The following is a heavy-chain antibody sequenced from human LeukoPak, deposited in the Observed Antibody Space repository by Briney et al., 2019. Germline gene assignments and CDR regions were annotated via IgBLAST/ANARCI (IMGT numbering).Heavy chain of an antibody. CDR1: GFTFSSYG. CDR2: ISSDGSNK. D-gene: IGHD3-3*01. CDR3: AKDLTDYYFDY. Sequence: PGRSLRLSCGASGFTFSSYGMHWVRQAPGKGLEWVAVISSDGSNKYYADSVKGRFTISRDNSKNTLYLQMNSLRAEDTAVYYCAKDLTDYYFDYWGQGTLVTASS. J-gene: IGHJ4*02. V-gene: IGHV3-30*18.